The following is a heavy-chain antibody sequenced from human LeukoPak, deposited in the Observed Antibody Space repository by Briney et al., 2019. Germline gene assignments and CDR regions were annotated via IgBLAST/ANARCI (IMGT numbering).Heavy chain of an antibody. V-gene: IGHV4-59*01. CDR2: IYYSGST. Sequence: SGTLSLTCTVSGGSISSYYWSWIRQPPGKGLEWIGYIYYSGSTNYNPSLKSRVTISVDTSKNQFSLKLSSVTAADTAVYYCARTPTDLYYYYGMDVWGQGTTVTVSS. CDR3: ARTPTDLYYYYGMDV. J-gene: IGHJ6*02. D-gene: IGHD4-17*01. CDR1: GGSISSYY.